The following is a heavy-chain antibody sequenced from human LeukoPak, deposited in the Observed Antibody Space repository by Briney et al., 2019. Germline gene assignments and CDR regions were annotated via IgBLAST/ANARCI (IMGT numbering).Heavy chain of an antibody. J-gene: IGHJ6*04. CDR2: INHSGST. V-gene: IGHV4-34*01. CDR1: GGSFSGYY. CDR3: ARARSGYYYYYYGMDV. Sequence: SETLSHTCAVYGGSFSGYYWSWIRQPPGKGLEWIGEINHSGSTNYNPSLKSRVTISVDTSKNQFSLKLSSVTAADTAVYYCARARSGYYYYYYGMDVWGKGTTVTVSS. D-gene: IGHD3-10*01.